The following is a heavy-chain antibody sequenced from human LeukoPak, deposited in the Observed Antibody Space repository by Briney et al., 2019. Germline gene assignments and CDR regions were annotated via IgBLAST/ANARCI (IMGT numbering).Heavy chain of an antibody. CDR2: ISAYNGNT. Sequence: ASVKVSCKASGYTFTSYGICWVRQAPGQGLEWMGWISAYNGNTNYAQKLQGRVTMTTDTSTSTAYMELRSLRSDDTAVYYCARDDPGTHLFDYWGQGTLVTVSS. D-gene: IGHD1-7*01. J-gene: IGHJ4*02. V-gene: IGHV1-18*01. CDR3: ARDDPGTHLFDY. CDR1: GYTFTSYG.